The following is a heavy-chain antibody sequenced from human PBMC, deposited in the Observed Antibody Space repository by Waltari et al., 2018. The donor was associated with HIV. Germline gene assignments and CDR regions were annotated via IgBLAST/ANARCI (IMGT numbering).Heavy chain of an antibody. CDR1: GGSVSSSHFF. Sequence: QLQLQESGPGLVKPSETLYLTCIVSGGSVSSSHFFWGWIRQPLGKGPEWIGSIFYNGSTYYNPSLKTQVTISIDAPKEQFSLRLNSVTVADTGVYYCARTPRGEQWLAYWGQGTQVTVSS. J-gene: IGHJ4*02. V-gene: IGHV4-39*01. D-gene: IGHD6-19*01. CDR2: IFYNGST. CDR3: ARTPRGEQWLAY.